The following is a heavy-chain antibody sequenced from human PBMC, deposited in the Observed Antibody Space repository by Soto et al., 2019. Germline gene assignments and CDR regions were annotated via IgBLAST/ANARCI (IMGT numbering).Heavy chain of an antibody. CDR1: GGTFSSYT. CDR2: IIPILGIA. CDR3: ARVSGVVTADTGLDY. D-gene: IGHD2-21*02. Sequence: QVQLVQSGAEVKKPGSSVKVSCKASGGTFSSYTISWVRQAPGQGLEWMGRIIPILGIANYAQKFQGRVTITADKSTSNAYMELSSLRSEDTAVYYCARVSGVVTADTGLDYWGQGTLVTVSS. V-gene: IGHV1-69*02. J-gene: IGHJ4*02.